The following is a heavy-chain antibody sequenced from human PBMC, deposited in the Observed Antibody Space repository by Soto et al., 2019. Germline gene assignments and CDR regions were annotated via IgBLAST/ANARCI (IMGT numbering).Heavy chain of an antibody. CDR1: GGTFSRYA. J-gene: IGHJ4*02. CDR2: IIPLFGTA. Sequence: SVKVSCKASGGTFSRYAINWVRQAPGHGLEWMGGIIPLFGTAKYAQKFQDRVTITADESTSTAHMELRSLRSEDTAVYYCARDYGHDCSGGNCYFYFWGQGTLVTVSS. V-gene: IGHV1-69*13. D-gene: IGHD2-15*01. CDR3: ARDYGHDCSGGNCYFYF.